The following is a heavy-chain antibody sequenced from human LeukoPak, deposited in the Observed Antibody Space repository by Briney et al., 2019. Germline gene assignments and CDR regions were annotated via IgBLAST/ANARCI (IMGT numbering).Heavy chain of an antibody. CDR2: IHYSGRT. V-gene: IGHV4-61*01. J-gene: IGHJ4*02. D-gene: IGHD3-16*01. CDR1: GGSISSSSYY. CDR3: ARGFWGTYPYYFDY. Sequence: SETLSLTCTVSGGSISSSSYYWSWIRQPPGKGLEWIGYIHYSGRTNYNPSLKSRVTVSVDTSKNQFSLKLSSVTAADTAVYYCARGFWGTYPYYFDYWGQGTLVTVSS.